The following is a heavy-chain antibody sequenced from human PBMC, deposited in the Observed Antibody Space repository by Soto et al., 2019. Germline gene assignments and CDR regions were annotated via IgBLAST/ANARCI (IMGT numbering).Heavy chain of an antibody. CDR1: GDPISGGDYY. Sequence: VQLQESGPKLVKPSQTLSLTCIVSGDPISGGDYYWSWIRQPPGKGLEWIGYIYYDESTYYNPSLKSRVAISIDMSKNQISLNVTSVTAADTAVYYCARGDAYYFGGAFDVWGQGTMLTVSS. V-gene: IGHV4-30-4*01. CDR2: IYYDEST. CDR3: ARGDAYYFGGAFDV. D-gene: IGHD3-9*01. J-gene: IGHJ3*01.